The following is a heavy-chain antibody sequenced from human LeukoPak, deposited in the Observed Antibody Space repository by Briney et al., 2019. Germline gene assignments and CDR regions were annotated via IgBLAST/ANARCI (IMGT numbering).Heavy chain of an antibody. CDR3: ARDLGTITRIVVVIAGAFDI. D-gene: IGHD3-22*01. Sequence: GGSLRLSCAASGLTFSSSAMHWVRQAPGKGLEWLAVILYDGDKITYADSVKGRFTISRDNPKNTLYLQMNSLRTEDTAVYFCARDLGTITRIVVVIAGAFDIWGQGTMVSVSS. CDR2: ILYDGDKI. CDR1: GLTFSSSA. V-gene: IGHV3-30-3*01. J-gene: IGHJ3*02.